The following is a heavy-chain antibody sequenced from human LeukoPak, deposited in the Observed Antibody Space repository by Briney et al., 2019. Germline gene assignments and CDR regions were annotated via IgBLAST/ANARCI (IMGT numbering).Heavy chain of an antibody. CDR1: GGSISSGGYS. CDR2: IYHSGNT. D-gene: IGHD1-26*01. V-gene: IGHV4-30-2*02. Sequence: SETLSLTCTVSGGSISSGGYSWSWIRQPPGKDLEWIGYIYHSGNTYYNPSLKSRVTISVDTSKNQFSLRLNSVTAADTAVYYCARSRAFNSGAFDPWGQGSLVTVSS. J-gene: IGHJ5*02. CDR3: ARSRAFNSGAFDP.